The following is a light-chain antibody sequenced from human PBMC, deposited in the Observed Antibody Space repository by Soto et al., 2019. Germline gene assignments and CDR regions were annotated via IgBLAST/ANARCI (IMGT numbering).Light chain of an antibody. CDR1: SSNIGAGYD. V-gene: IGLV1-40*01. CDR2: GNN. J-gene: IGLJ1*01. Sequence: QPVLTQPPSVSGAPGQRVTVSCTGSSSNIGAGYDVHWYQQLPGTAPKLLIYGNNNRPSGVPDRFSGSKSATSGSLAITGLQAEDEADYYCQSFDSSLSGYVFGTGTKLTVL. CDR3: QSFDSSLSGYV.